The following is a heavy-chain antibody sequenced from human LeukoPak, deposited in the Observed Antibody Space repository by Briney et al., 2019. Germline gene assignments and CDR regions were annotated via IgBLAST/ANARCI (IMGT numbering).Heavy chain of an antibody. V-gene: IGHV3-21*01. CDR3: ARGVVGATNCFNY. J-gene: IGHJ4*02. CDR2: ISSSSSYI. D-gene: IGHD1-26*01. Sequence: GGSLRLSCAASGFTFSSYSMNWVRQAPGKGLEWVSSISSSSSYIYYADSVKGRFTISRDNAKNSLYLQMNSLRAEDTAVYYCARGVVGATNCFNYWGQGTLVTVSS. CDR1: GFTFSSYS.